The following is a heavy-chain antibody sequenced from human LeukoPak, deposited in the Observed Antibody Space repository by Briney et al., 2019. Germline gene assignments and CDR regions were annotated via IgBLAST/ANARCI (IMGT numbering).Heavy chain of an antibody. CDR2: IRDDGSDE. Sequence: GGSLRLSCAASGFTFSNYGIHWVRQAPGKGLEWVALIRDDGSDEYYADSVKGRFTISRDNARNSLYLQMNSLRAEDTAVYYCAREPYYDMGGDAFDIWGQGTMVTVSS. D-gene: IGHD3-9*01. CDR3: AREPYYDMGGDAFDI. J-gene: IGHJ3*02. CDR1: GFTFSNYG. V-gene: IGHV3-33*01.